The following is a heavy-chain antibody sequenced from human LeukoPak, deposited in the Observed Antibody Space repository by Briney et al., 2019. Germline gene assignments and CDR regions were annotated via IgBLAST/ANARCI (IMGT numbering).Heavy chain of an antibody. V-gene: IGHV3-73*01. CDR3: TRYGDPRSTLTSKFDY. J-gene: IGHJ4*02. CDR1: GFTFSGSA. D-gene: IGHD4-17*01. CDR2: IRSKANGYVT. Sequence: GGSLKLSCAASGFTFSGSAMHWVRQASGKGLEWVGRIRSKANGYVTAYAASVKGRFTISRDDSKNTAYLQMNSLKTEDTAVYYCTRYGDPRSTLTSKFDYWGQGTLVTVSS.